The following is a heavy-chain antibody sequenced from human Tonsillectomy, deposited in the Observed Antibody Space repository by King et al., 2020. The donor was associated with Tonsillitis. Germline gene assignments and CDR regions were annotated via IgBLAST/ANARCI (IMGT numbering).Heavy chain of an antibody. J-gene: IGHJ4*02. CDR2: CSGSGGST. V-gene: IGHV3-23*04. CDR3: AKTIPMALDPFDY. D-gene: IGHD3-9*01. CDR1: GFTFSSYA. Sequence: VQLVESGGGLVQPGGSLRLSCAASGFTFSSYAMSWFLQAPGKGLEWGSACSGSGGSTYYADSVKGRFTISRDNSKNTLYLQMNSLRAEDTAVYYCAKTIPMALDPFDYWGQGTLVTVSS.